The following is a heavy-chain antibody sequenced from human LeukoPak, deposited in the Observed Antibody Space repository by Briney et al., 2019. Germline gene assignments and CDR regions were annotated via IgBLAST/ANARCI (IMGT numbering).Heavy chain of an antibody. CDR1: GGTFSSYA. CDR3: ALSLYDSSGFYHY. J-gene: IGHJ4*02. CDR2: IIPILAIA. D-gene: IGHD3-22*01. Sequence: GASVKVSCKASGGTFSSYAISWVRQAPGQGLEWMGRIIPILAIANYAQKFQGRVTITADKSTSTAYMELSSLRSEDTAVYYCALSLYDSSGFYHYWGQGTLVTVSS. V-gene: IGHV1-69*04.